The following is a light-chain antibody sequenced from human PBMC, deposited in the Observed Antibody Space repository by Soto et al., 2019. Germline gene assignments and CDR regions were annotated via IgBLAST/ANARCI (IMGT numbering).Light chain of an antibody. Sequence: EIVLTQSPGTLSLSPGERATLSCRASQSVSSSYLAWYQQKPGQAPRPLIYGASSRATGIPDRFSDSGSGTDFTLTISRLEPEDFAVYYCQQYGSSPFTFGPGTKVDIK. CDR2: GAS. V-gene: IGKV3-20*01. J-gene: IGKJ3*01. CDR1: QSVSSSY. CDR3: QQYGSSPFT.